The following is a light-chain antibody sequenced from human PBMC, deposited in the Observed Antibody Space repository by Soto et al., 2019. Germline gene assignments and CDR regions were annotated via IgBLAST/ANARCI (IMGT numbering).Light chain of an antibody. V-gene: IGKV3-20*01. CDR1: QSVSSSF. Sequence: EIVLTQSPGTLSLSPGERATLSCRVSQSVSSSFLAWYQQKPGQAPRLLIYGASSRATDIPDRFSGSGSGTDFTLTISRLEPEDVAVYYCQQYGSSPLTFGGGTKVEIK. J-gene: IGKJ4*01. CDR2: GAS. CDR3: QQYGSSPLT.